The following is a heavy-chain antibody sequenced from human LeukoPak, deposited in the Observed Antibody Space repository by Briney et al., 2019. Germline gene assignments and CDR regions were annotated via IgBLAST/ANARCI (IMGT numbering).Heavy chain of an antibody. CDR3: VSRTSSGWYDF. J-gene: IGHJ5*01. CDR2: INDNGGST. Sequence: GGSLRLSCSASGFTFRRYAMYWVRQAPGEGLEYVSAINDNGGSTYYGDSVKGRFTISRDNSKNTLYLQMSSLRGDDTAIYYCVSRTSSGWYDFWGQGTLVIVSS. V-gene: IGHV3-64D*09. CDR1: GFTFRRYA. D-gene: IGHD6-19*01.